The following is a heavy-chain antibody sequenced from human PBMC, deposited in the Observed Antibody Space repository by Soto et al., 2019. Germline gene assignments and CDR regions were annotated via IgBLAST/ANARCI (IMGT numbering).Heavy chain of an antibody. V-gene: IGHV3-9*01. CDR1: GFTFDDYA. CDR2: INSGGS. J-gene: IGHJ4*02. D-gene: IGHD1-1*01. CDR3: ARGHGRLEPVY. Sequence: GGSLRLSCAASGFTFDDYAMHWVRQAPGKGLEWVSGINSGGSVYADSVKGRFTISRDTAKNTLYLDMNSLRVEDTAVYYCARGHGRLEPVYWGQGALVTVSS.